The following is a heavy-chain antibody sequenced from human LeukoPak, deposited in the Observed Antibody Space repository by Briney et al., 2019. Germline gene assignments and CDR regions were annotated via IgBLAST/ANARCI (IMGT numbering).Heavy chain of an antibody. CDR3: ARHQTVGASINVIDY. CDR1: GGSISSSSYY. CDR2: IYYSGST. J-gene: IGHJ4*02. D-gene: IGHD1-26*01. V-gene: IGHV4-39*01. Sequence: SETLSLTCTVSGGSISSSSYYWGCIRQPPGKGLEWVGSIYYSGSTYSNPSLKSRVTISVDTSKNQFSLKLSSVTAADTAVYYCARHQTVGASINVIDYWGQGTLVTVSS.